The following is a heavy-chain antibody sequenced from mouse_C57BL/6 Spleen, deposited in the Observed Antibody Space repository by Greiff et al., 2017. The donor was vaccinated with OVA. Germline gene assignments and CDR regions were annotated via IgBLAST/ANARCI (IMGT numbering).Heavy chain of an antibody. D-gene: IGHD2-5*01. Sequence: VQLQQSGPELVKPGASVKISCKASGYTFTDYYMNWVKQSHGKSLEWIGDINPNNGGTSYNQKFKGKATLTVDKSSSTAYMELRSLTSEDSAVYYCARGVCYSNRAYGGQGTLVTVSA. CDR1: GYTFTDYY. CDR3: ARGVCYSNRAY. CDR2: INPNNGGT. J-gene: IGHJ3*01. V-gene: IGHV1-26*01.